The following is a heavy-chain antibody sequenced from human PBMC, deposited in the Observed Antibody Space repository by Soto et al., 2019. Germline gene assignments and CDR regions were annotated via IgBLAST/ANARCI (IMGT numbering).Heavy chain of an antibody. CDR2: IYYSGST. D-gene: IGHD3-10*01. CDR1: GGSISSGGYY. Sequence: SETLSLTCTVSGGSISSGGYYWSWIRQHPGKGLEWIGYIYYSGSTYYNPSLKSRVTISVDTSKNQFSLKLSSVTAADTAVYYCARARRRGGGYYYGMDVWGQGTTVTVSS. CDR3: ARARRRGGGYYYGMDV. J-gene: IGHJ6*02. V-gene: IGHV4-31*03.